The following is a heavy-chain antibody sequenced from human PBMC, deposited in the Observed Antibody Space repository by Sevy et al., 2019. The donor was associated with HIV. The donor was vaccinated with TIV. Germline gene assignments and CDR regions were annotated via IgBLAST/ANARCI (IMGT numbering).Heavy chain of an antibody. V-gene: IGHV3-30*04. CDR1: GFTFSNYA. CDR2: ISHDEIHK. D-gene: IGHD3-16*01. Sequence: GGSLRLSCTAYGFTFSNYAVHWVRQALGKGLEWVAIISHDEIHKDFADSVRGRFSISRDTSKNTIYLQMNSLRPEDTAVYYCARDLPHLLPWELSRGSDFWGQGTLVTVSS. CDR3: ARDLPHLLPWELSRGSDF. J-gene: IGHJ4*02.